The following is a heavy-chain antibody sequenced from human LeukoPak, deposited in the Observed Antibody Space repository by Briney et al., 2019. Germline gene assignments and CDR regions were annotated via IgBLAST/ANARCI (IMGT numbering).Heavy chain of an antibody. J-gene: IGHJ3*02. Sequence: PSETLSLTCTVSGGSISSGGYYWSWIRQHPGKGLEWIGYIYYSGSTYYNPSLKSRVTISVDTPKNQFSLKLSSVTAADTAVYYCARGGYKPPKAFDIWGQGTMVTVSS. CDR2: IYYSGST. D-gene: IGHD5-24*01. V-gene: IGHV4-31*03. CDR3: ARGGYKPPKAFDI. CDR1: GGSISSGGYY.